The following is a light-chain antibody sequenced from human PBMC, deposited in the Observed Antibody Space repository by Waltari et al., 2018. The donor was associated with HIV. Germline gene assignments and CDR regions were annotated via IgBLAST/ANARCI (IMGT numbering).Light chain of an antibody. CDR2: GAS. J-gene: IGKJ5*01. CDR3: QQTNSFPFT. CDR1: QGISTW. V-gene: IGKV1-12*01. Sequence: DIQMTQSPSSVSASVGDRVTLTCRATQGISTWLAWYQQKSGKAPRLLIPGASNLEPGVPSRFSGSGSGTSFSLTITSLQAEDFAIYYCQQTNSFPFTFGQGTRLQMK.